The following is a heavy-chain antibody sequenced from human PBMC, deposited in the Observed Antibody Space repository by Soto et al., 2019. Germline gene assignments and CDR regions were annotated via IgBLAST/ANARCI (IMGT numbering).Heavy chain of an antibody. CDR3: ARGSYYDSSGYYGP. Sequence: QVQLQESGPGLVKPSQTLSLTCTVSGGSISSGGYYWSWIRQHPGKGLEWIGYIYYSGSTYYNPSRKSRVTXXVXTXXNQFSLKLSSVTAADTAVYYCARGSYYDSSGYYGPWGQGTLVTVSS. CDR1: GGSISSGGYY. V-gene: IGHV4-31*03. CDR2: IYYSGST. J-gene: IGHJ5*02. D-gene: IGHD3-22*01.